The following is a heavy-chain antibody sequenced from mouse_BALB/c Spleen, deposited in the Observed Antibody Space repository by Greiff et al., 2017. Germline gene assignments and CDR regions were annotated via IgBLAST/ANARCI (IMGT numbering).Heavy chain of an antibody. CDR1: GYTFTSYN. CDR2: IYPGNGDT. J-gene: IGHJ4*01. Sequence: QPGAELVKPGASVKMSCKASGYTFTSYNMHWVKQTPGQGLEWIGAIYPGNGDTSYNQKFKGKATLTADKSSSTAYMQLSSLTSEDSAVYYCARFGYDEGDAMDYWGQGTSVTVSS. V-gene: IGHV1-12*01. D-gene: IGHD2-2*01. CDR3: ARFGYDEGDAMDY.